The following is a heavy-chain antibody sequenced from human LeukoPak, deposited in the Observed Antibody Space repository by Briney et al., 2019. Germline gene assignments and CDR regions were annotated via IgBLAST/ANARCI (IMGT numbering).Heavy chain of an antibody. CDR1: GGTFSSYA. V-gene: IGHV1-69*13. J-gene: IGHJ4*02. CDR2: IIPIFGTA. Sequence: SVKVSCKASGGTFSSYAISWVRQAPGQGLEWMGGIIPIFGTANYAQKFQGNVTITADESTSTAYMELSSLRSEDTAVYYCARVVVATIGEVFDYWGQGTLVTVSS. D-gene: IGHD5-24*01. CDR3: ARVVVATIGEVFDY.